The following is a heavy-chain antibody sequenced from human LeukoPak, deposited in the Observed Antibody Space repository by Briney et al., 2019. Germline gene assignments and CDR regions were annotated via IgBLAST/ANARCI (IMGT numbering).Heavy chain of an antibody. CDR1: GGSISSSSYY. J-gene: IGHJ4*02. CDR2: IYHSGST. V-gene: IGHV4-39*07. CDR3: ASYDSSGYTFDY. Sequence: SETLSLTCTVSGGSISSSSYYWGWIRQPPGKGLEWIGSIYHSGSTYYNPSLKSRVTISVDASKNQFSLKLSSVTAADTAVYYCASYDSSGYTFDYWGQGTLVTVSS. D-gene: IGHD3-22*01.